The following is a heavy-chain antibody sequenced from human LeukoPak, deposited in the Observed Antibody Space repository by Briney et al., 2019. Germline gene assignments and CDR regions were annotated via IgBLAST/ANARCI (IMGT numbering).Heavy chain of an antibody. J-gene: IGHJ4*02. CDR3: ARDDDY. CDR1: GGSISSGGYS. V-gene: IGHV4-30-2*01. Sequence: SQTLSLTCAVSGGSISSGGYSWSWIRQPPGKGLEWIGYIYHSGSTYHNPSLKSRVTISVDRSKNQFSLKLSSVTAADTAVYYCARDDDYWGQGTLVTVSS. CDR2: IYHSGST.